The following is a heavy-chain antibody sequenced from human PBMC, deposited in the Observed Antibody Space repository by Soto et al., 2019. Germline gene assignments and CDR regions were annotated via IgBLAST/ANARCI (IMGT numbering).Heavy chain of an antibody. CDR2: IYYSGST. J-gene: IGHJ5*02. CDR3: ARHYDFWPITLRFDP. V-gene: IGHV4-39*01. CDR1: GGSISSSSYY. Sequence: SETLSLTCTVSGGSISSSSYYWGWIRQPPGKGLEWIGSIYYSGSTYYNPSLKSRVTISVDTSKNQFSLKLSSVTAADTAVYYCARHYDFWPITLRFDPWGQGTLVTVSS. D-gene: IGHD3-3*01.